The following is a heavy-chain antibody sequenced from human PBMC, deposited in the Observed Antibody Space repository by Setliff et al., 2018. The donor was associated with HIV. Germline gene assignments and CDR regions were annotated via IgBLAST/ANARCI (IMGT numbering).Heavy chain of an antibody. CDR1: GFTFTSAW. CDR2: IKSEFNGGTT. V-gene: IGHV3-15*01. CDR3: ARGPYGPPDAFDI. D-gene: IGHD3-10*01. Sequence: GGSLRLSCAASGFTFTSAWMTWVRQAPGKGLEWVGHIKSEFNGGTTDYAAPVKGRFTISRDDSRNTVYLQMTNMDPVDTATYYCARGPYGPPDAFDIWGQGTMVTVSS. J-gene: IGHJ3*02.